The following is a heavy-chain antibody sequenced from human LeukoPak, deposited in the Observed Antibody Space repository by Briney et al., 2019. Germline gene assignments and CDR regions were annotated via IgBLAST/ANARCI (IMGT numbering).Heavy chain of an antibody. CDR3: AKGPRYCGSTSCRGDFQH. D-gene: IGHD2-2*01. CDR2: ISGSGGST. V-gene: IGHV3-23*01. Sequence: PGGSLRLSCAASGFTFSSYAMSGVRQAPGKGLEWVSAISGSGGSTYYADSVKGRFTISRDNSKNTLYLQMNSLRAEDTAVYYCAKGPRYCGSTSCRGDFQHWGQGTLVTVSS. J-gene: IGHJ1*01. CDR1: GFTFSSYA.